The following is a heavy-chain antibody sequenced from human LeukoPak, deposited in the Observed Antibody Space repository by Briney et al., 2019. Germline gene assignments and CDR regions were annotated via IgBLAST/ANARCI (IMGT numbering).Heavy chain of an antibody. V-gene: IGHV4-34*01. Sequence: SETLSLTCTVSSDSISGYYWSRIRQPPGKGLEWIGEINHSGSTNYNPSLKSRVTISVDTSKNQFSLKLSSVTAADTAVYYCARAPSSMVRGVISPRHYYYYGMDVWGQGTTVTVSS. CDR3: ARAPSSMVRGVISPRHYYYYGMDV. CDR1: SDSISGYY. J-gene: IGHJ6*02. D-gene: IGHD3-10*01. CDR2: INHSGST.